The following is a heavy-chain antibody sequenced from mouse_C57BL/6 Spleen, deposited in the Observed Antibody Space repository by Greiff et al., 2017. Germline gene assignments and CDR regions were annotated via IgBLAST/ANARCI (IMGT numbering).Heavy chain of an antibody. CDR2: ISDGGSYT. D-gene: IGHD3-3*01. V-gene: IGHV5-4*01. Sequence: EVMLVESGGGLVKPGGSLKLSCAASGFTFSSYAMSWVRQTPEKRLEWVATISDGGSYTYYPDNVKGRFTISRDNAKNNLYLQMSHLKSEDTAMYYCARDEGGGRVGFAYWGQGTLVTVSA. J-gene: IGHJ3*01. CDR1: GFTFSSYA. CDR3: ARDEGGGRVGFAY.